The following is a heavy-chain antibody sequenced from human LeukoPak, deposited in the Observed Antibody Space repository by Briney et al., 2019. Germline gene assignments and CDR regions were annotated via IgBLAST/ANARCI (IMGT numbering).Heavy chain of an antibody. V-gene: IGHV3-7*05. J-gene: IGHJ4*02. Sequence: GGSLRLSCAASGFTFSGYWMTWVRQAPGKGLEWVAKIKQDGSEKYYVDSVKGRFTISRDNAENSLYLQMNSLRAEDTAVYYCARVRSSSYWYYYFDCWGQGTLVTVSS. D-gene: IGHD6-13*01. CDR1: GFTFSGYW. CDR3: ARVRSSSYWYYYFDC. CDR2: IKQDGSEK.